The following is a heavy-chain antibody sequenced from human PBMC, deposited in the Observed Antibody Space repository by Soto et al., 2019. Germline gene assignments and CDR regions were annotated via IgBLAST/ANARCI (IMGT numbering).Heavy chain of an antibody. Sequence: QMQLVQSGPEVKKPGTSVKVSCKASGFTFTSSAMQWVRQARGQRLEWIGWIVVGSGNTNYAQKCQERVTITRDMATSTASMELRSLRSGDTAVYYCAADLRLCSGGSCYPGGFDDWGQGTLVTVSS. D-gene: IGHD2-15*01. CDR2: IVVGSGNT. V-gene: IGHV1-58*02. CDR1: GFTFTSSA. CDR3: AADLRLCSGGSCYPGGFDD. J-gene: IGHJ4*02.